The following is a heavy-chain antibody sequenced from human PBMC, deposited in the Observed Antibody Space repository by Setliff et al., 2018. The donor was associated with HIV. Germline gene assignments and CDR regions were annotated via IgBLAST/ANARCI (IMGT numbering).Heavy chain of an antibody. CDR3: ARGGTYAFDY. D-gene: IGHD1-26*01. CDR1: GYTLTGHY. J-gene: IGHJ4*02. CDR2: FNPNNAAS. Sequence: GASVKVSCKASGYTLTGHYMHWVRQAPGQGLEWMGYFNPNNAASKFAQKFQGRVTMTRDTSASTVYMELSSLRSEDMAVYYCARGGTYAFDYWGQGTLVTVSS. V-gene: IGHV1-2*02.